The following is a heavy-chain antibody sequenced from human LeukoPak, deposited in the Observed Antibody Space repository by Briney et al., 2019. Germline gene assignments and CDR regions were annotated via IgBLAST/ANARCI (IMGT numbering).Heavy chain of an antibody. D-gene: IGHD6-19*01. CDR2: IYHSGST. J-gene: IGHJ3*02. CDR1: GYSISSGYH. Sequence: PSETLSLTCAVSGYSISSGYHWGWIRQPPGKGLEWIGSIYHSGSTYYNPSLKSRVTISVDTSKNQFSLKLSSVTAADTAVYYCARPEWAGKDDAFDMWGQGQVVTVSS. V-gene: IGHV4-38-2*01. CDR3: ARPEWAGKDDAFDM.